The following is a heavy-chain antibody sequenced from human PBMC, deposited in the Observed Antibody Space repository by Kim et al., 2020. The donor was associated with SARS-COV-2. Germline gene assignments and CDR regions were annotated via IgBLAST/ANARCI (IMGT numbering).Heavy chain of an antibody. D-gene: IGHD6-19*01. V-gene: IGHV3-23*01. CDR2: ISGSGGST. CDR3: AKDPPTMYRSGWFAKVDYFDY. CDR1: GFTFSSYA. J-gene: IGHJ4*02. Sequence: GGSLRLSCAASGFTFSSYAMSWVRQAPGKGLEWVSAISGSGGSTYYADSVKGRFTISRDNSKNTLYLQMNSLRAEDTAVYYCAKDPPTMYRSGWFAKVDYFDYWGQGTLVTVSS.